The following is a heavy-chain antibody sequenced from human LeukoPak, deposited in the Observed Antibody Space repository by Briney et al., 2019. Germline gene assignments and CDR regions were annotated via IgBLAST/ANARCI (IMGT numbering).Heavy chain of an antibody. CDR2: IIPILGIA. D-gene: IGHD2-21*02. J-gene: IGHJ2*01. V-gene: IGHV1-69*04. Sequence: SVKVSCTASGGTFSSYAISWVRQAPGQGLEWMGGIIPILGIANYAQKFQGRVTITADKSTSTAYMELSSLRSEDTAVYYCARRAYCGGDCYSTREWYFDLWGRGTLVTVSS. CDR1: GGTFSSYA. CDR3: ARRAYCGGDCYSTREWYFDL.